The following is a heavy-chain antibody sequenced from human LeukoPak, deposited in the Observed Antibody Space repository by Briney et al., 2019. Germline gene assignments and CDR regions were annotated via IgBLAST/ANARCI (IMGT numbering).Heavy chain of an antibody. V-gene: IGHV3-53*01. CDR1: GFTVSSNY. J-gene: IGHJ4*02. CDR2: IYSGGST. CDR3: VTTTRSRAFDY. Sequence: GGSLRLSCAASGFTVSSNYMSWVRQAPGKGLEWVSVIYSGGSTYYADSVKGRFTISRDNAKNSSYLQMNSLRAEDTAMYYCVTTTRSRAFDYWGQGTLVTVSS. D-gene: IGHD2-15*01.